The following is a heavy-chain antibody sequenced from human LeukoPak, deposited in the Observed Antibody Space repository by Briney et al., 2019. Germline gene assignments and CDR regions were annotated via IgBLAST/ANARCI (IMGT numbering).Heavy chain of an antibody. Sequence: RGSLRLSCAASGFTFSSYAMSWVRQAPGKGLEWVSAISGSGGSTYYADSVKGRFTISRDNSKNTLYLQMNSLRAEDTAVYCCAKDLRATTPFDYWGQGTLVTVSS. V-gene: IGHV3-23*01. J-gene: IGHJ4*02. CDR3: AKDLRATTPFDY. CDR1: GFTFSSYA. D-gene: IGHD1-26*01. CDR2: ISGSGGST.